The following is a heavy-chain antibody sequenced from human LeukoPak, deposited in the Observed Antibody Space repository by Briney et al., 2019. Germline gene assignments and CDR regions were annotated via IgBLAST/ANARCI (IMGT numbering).Heavy chain of an antibody. V-gene: IGHV3-48*04. CDR2: ISSSSTTK. D-gene: IGHD1-1*01. J-gene: IGHJ4*02. CDR1: GFTFSSYS. Sequence: GGSLRLSCAASGFTFSSYSMNWVRQAPGKGLKWLSYISSSSTTKYHADSVKGRSTISRDNTKNSLYLQMNSLRAEDTGVYYCARWNLGSDYWGQGTLVTVSS. CDR3: ARWNLGSDY.